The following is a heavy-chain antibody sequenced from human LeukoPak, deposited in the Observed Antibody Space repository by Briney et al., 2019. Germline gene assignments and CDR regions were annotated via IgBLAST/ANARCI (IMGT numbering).Heavy chain of an antibody. V-gene: IGHV4-34*01. Sequence: SETLSLTCAVYGGSFSGYYWSWIRQPPGKGLEWIGEINHSGSTDYNPSLKSRVTISVDTSKNQLSLKLSSVTAADTAVYYCARHLRWRTSFSPFDYWGQGTLVTVSS. CDR2: INHSGST. D-gene: IGHD3/OR15-3a*01. CDR3: ARHLRWRTSFSPFDY. CDR1: GGSFSGYY. J-gene: IGHJ4*02.